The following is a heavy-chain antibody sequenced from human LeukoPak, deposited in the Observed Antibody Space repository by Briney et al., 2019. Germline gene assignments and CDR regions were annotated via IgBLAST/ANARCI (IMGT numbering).Heavy chain of an antibody. D-gene: IGHD5-24*01. Sequence: PGGSLRLSCAASGFTFSDSAMHWVRQASGKGLEWVGRIRSKDNSYATTYGESVKGRFTIPRDDSKNTAYLQMNSLKTEDTALYYCSSRGDGYNNFDYWGQGTLVTVSS. V-gene: IGHV3-73*01. CDR1: GFTFSDSA. CDR3: SSRGDGYNNFDY. CDR2: IRSKDNSYAT. J-gene: IGHJ4*02.